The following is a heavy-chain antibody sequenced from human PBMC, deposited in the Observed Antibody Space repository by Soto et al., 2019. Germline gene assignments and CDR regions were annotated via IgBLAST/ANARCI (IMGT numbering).Heavy chain of an antibody. J-gene: IGHJ4*02. Sequence: SGPKLVNPTQTLTLTCTFSGFSLSTSGVGVGWIRQPPGKALEWLALIYWDDDKRYSPSLKSRLTITKDTSKNQVVLTMTNMEPVDTATYYFALRRGIAVAAEFDYWGQGTLVTVSS. CDR2: IYWDDDK. V-gene: IGHV2-5*02. CDR1: GFSLSTSGVG. D-gene: IGHD6-19*01. CDR3: ALRRGIAVAAEFDY.